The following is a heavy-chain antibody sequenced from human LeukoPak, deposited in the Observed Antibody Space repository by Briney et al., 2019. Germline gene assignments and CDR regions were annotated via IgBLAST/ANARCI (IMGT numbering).Heavy chain of an antibody. J-gene: IGHJ6*02. Sequence: SVKVSCKASGGTFSSYAISWVRQAPGQGLEWMGKIIPILGIANYAQKFQGRVTITADKSTSTAYMELSSLRSEDTAVYYCARVAATVYYYYGMDVWGQGTTVTVSS. CDR3: ARVAATVYYYYGMDV. D-gene: IGHD2-15*01. V-gene: IGHV1-69*04. CDR2: IIPILGIA. CDR1: GGTFSSYA.